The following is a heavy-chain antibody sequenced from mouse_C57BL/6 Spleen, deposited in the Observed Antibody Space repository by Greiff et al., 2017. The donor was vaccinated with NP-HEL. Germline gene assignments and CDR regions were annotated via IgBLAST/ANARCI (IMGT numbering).Heavy chain of an antibody. CDR2: LYPGDGDT. V-gene: IGHV1-82*01. J-gene: IGHJ2*01. Sequence: QVQLQQSGPELVKPGASVKISCKASGYAFSSSWMNWVKQRPGKGLEWIGRLYPGDGDTNYNGKFKGKATLTADKSSSTAYMQLSSLTSEDSAVYFCARADYGRERDYWGQGTTLTVSS. CDR3: ARADYGRERDY. CDR1: GYAFSSSW. D-gene: IGHD1-1*01.